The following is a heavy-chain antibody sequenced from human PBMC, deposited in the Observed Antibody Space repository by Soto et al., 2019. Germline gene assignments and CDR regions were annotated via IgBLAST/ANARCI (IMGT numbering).Heavy chain of an antibody. Sequence: GGSLRLSCAASGFTFSSYAMHWVRQAPGKGLEWVAVISYDGSNKYYADSVKGRFTISRDNSKNTLYLQMNSLRAEDTAVYYCARDGVWRVVTATFKPYFDYWGQGTLVTVSS. J-gene: IGHJ4*02. V-gene: IGHV3-30-3*01. CDR1: GFTFSSYA. D-gene: IGHD2-21*02. CDR2: ISYDGSNK. CDR3: ARDGVWRVVTATFKPYFDY.